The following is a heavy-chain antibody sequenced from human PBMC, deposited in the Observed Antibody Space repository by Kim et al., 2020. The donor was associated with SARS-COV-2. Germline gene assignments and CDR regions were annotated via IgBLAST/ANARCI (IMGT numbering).Heavy chain of an antibody. V-gene: IGHV3-73*01. D-gene: IGHD7-27*01. Sequence: ANKYATSYAASMKGRFSISRDDSKNTAYLQVNSLKTEDTAVYYCTRLWVGYWGQGALVTVSS. CDR3: TRLWVGY. J-gene: IGHJ4*02. CDR2: ANKYAT.